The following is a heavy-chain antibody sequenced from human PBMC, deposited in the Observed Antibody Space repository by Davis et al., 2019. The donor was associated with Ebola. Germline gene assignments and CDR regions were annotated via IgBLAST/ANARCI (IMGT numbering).Heavy chain of an antibody. D-gene: IGHD6-13*01. CDR3: GRGPRQLDYFDY. Sequence: MPSETLSLTCAVYGVSFSGYSSRWFSQPPGNGLEWIGEINHSGSTNYNPSLKSLVTISVDKSKNQFSLKLSSVTAADTAVYYCGRGPRQLDYFDYWGQGTLVTVSS. J-gene: IGHJ4*02. V-gene: IGHV4-34*01. CDR1: GVSFSGYS. CDR2: INHSGST.